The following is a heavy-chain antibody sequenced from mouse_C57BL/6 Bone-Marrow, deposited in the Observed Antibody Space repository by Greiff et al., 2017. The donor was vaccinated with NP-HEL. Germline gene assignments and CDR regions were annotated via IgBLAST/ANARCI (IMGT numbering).Heavy chain of an antibody. CDR1: GYAFSSSW. CDR3: ARKGYFDV. Sequence: ESGPELVKPGASVKISCKASGYAFSSSWMNWVKQRPGKGLEWIGRIYPGDGDTNYNGKFKGKATLTADKSSSTAYMQLSSLTSEDSAVYFCARKGYFDVWGTGTTVTVSS. CDR2: IYPGDGDT. J-gene: IGHJ1*03. V-gene: IGHV1-82*01.